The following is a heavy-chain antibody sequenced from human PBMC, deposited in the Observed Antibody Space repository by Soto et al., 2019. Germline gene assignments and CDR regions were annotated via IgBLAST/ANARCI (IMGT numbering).Heavy chain of an antibody. Sequence: QVQLQESGPGLVKPSQTLSLTCTVSGGSISSGDYYWSWIRQPPGKGLEWIGYIYYSGSTYYTPSLKGRITISIDPYRHRSARKLSPVTIADPAVCCCNRSSYAYTFYDYWGQGTLVTVSS. CDR3: NRSSYAYTFYDY. V-gene: IGHV4-30-4*01. CDR2: IYYSGST. J-gene: IGHJ4*02. D-gene: IGHD2-2*01. CDR1: GGSISSGDYY.